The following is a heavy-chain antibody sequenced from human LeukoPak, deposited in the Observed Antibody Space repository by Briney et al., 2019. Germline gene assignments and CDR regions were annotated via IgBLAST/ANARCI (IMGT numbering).Heavy chain of an antibody. Sequence: GGSLRLSCAASGVTVSSNYMNWVRQAPGKGLEWVSAISGSGGSTYYADSVKGRFTISRDNSKNTLYLQMNSLRAEDTAVYYCAKERLRLHYGMDVWGKGTTVTVSS. D-gene: IGHD5-12*01. CDR1: GVTVSSNY. CDR3: AKERLRLHYGMDV. J-gene: IGHJ6*04. CDR2: ISGSGGST. V-gene: IGHV3-23*01.